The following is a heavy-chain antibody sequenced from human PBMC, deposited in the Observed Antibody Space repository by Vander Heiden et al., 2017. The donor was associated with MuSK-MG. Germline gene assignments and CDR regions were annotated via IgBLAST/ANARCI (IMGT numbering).Heavy chain of an antibody. D-gene: IGHD2-8*01. Sequence: EVQLVESGGGLVQPGGSLRLSCLASGFTFSSYSMNWVRQAPGKGLEWVSYISSRSSSIYYADSVKGRFTISRDNAKNSLYLQMNSLRAEDTAVYYCASVRYCSNGVCSGMDVWGQGTTVTVSS. CDR2: ISSRSSSI. J-gene: IGHJ6*02. CDR3: ASVRYCSNGVCSGMDV. CDR1: GFTFSSYS. V-gene: IGHV3-48*04.